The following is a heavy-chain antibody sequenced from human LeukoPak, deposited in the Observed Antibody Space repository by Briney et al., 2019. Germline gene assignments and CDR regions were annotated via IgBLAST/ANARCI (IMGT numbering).Heavy chain of an antibody. CDR2: ISYDGSNK. D-gene: IGHD1-26*01. CDR3: AKVRQEPGY. CDR1: GFTFSSYW. J-gene: IGHJ4*02. Sequence: GGSLRLSCAASGFTFSSYWMSWVRQAPGKGLEWVAVISYDGSNKYYADSVKGRFTISRDNSKNTLYLQMNSLRAEDTAVYYCAKVRQEPGYWGQGTLVTVSS. V-gene: IGHV3-30*18.